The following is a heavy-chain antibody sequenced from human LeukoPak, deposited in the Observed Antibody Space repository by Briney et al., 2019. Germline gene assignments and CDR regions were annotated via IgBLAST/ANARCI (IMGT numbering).Heavy chain of an antibody. CDR1: GGSISSYY. J-gene: IGHJ5*02. D-gene: IGHD5-12*01. V-gene: IGHV4-59*08. CDR2: NYYSGST. Sequence: SETLSLTCTVSGGSISSYYWSWIRQPPGKGLEWIGYNYYSGSTNYNPSLKSRVTISVDTSKNQFSLKLSSVTAADTAVYYCARQLLTYSGYGAINWFDPWGQGTLVTVSS. CDR3: ARQLLTYSGYGAINWFDP.